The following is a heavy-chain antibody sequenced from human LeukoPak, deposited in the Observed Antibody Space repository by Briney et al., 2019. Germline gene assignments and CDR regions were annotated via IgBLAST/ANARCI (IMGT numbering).Heavy chain of an antibody. Sequence: PSETLSLTCTVSGPSITSYYWSWIRQPPGKGLEWIGYIYYSGSTNSHPSLKSRVTISVDMSKPQFYLELSSVTAADTAVYYCARGRGMVRGVIRYYYYYMDVWGKGTTVTVSS. CDR2: IYYSGST. D-gene: IGHD3-10*01. CDR1: GPSITSYY. CDR3: ARGRGMVRGVIRYYYYYMDV. J-gene: IGHJ6*03. V-gene: IGHV4-59*12.